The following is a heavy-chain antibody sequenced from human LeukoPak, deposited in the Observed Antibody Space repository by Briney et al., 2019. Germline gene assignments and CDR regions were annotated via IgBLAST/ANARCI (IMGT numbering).Heavy chain of an antibody. CDR1: GFTFSTYA. J-gene: IGHJ4*02. CDR3: ARCCSGVSCYSGYDY. V-gene: IGHV3-64*01. D-gene: IGHD2-15*01. CDR2: ISTNGGGT. Sequence: PGGSLRLSCAASGFTFSTYAMHWVRQTPGKGLEYVSAISTNGGGTYYANSVKGRFTISRDNSKNTLYLQMGSLRAEDMAVYYCARCCSGVSCYSGYDYWGQGTLVTVSS.